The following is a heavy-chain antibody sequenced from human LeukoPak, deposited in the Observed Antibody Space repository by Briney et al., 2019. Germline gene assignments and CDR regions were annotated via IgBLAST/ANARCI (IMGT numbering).Heavy chain of an antibody. CDR3: ARGRNYYVLDY. CDR2: INHSGST. D-gene: IGHD3-10*02. V-gene: IGHV4-34*01. Sequence: SETLSLTCAVCGGSFSGYYWRWIRQPPGKGLEWIGDINHSGSTNYIPSLMSRVSISVDTSKNQFSLRLSAVTAADTAVYYCARGRNYYVLDYWGQGTLVTVSS. CDR1: GGSFSGYY. J-gene: IGHJ4*02.